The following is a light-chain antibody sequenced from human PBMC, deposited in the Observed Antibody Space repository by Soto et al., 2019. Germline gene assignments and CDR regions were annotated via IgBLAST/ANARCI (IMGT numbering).Light chain of an antibody. CDR2: GAS. CDR1: QRVSSSS. Sequence: EIVLTQSPGTLSLSPGERATLSCRASQRVSSSSLAGYQQNPGQAPRLLIYGASTRATGIPDRFSGSGSGTDFPLTISRLEPEDFAVYYCQQYGSSPMYTFGQGTKLEIK. J-gene: IGKJ2*01. CDR3: QQYGSSPMYT. V-gene: IGKV3-20*01.